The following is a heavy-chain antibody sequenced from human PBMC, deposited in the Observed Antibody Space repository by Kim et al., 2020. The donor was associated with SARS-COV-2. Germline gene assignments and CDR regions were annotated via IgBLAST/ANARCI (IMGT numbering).Heavy chain of an antibody. V-gene: IGHV3-15*01. CDR2: IKSKTDGGTT. CDR1: GFTFSNAW. Sequence: GGSLRLSCAASGFTFSNAWMSWVRQAPGKGLEWVGRIKSKTDGGTTDYAANVRCRFTISRDDSKNTLYLQMNSLKTADTAVYYWTTDRPHSSGWYGWGVTPGYYYYGMDVWGQGTTVTVSS. J-gene: IGHJ6*02. D-gene: IGHD6-19*01. CDR3: TTDRPHSSGWYGWGVTPGYYYYGMDV.